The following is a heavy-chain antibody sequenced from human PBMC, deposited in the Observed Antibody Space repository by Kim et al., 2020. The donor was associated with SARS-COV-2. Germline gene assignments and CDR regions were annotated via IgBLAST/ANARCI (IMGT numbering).Heavy chain of an antibody. V-gene: IGHV5-51*01. D-gene: IGHD3-10*01. CDR1: GYSFTSYW. J-gene: IGHJ6*02. Sequence: GESLKISCKGSGYSFTSYWIGWVRQMPGKGLEWMGIIYPGDSDTRYSPSFQGQVTISADKSISTAYLQWSSLKASDTAMYYCARLSYYGSGSYYKPHYYYGMDVWGQGTTVTVSS. CDR2: IYPGDSDT. CDR3: ARLSYYGSGSYYKPHYYYGMDV.